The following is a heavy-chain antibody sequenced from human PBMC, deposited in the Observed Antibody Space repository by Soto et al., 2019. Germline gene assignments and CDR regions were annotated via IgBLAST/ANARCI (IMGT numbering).Heavy chain of an antibody. J-gene: IGHJ6*02. CDR1: GGSVTNANYF. V-gene: IGHV4-31*03. D-gene: IGHD4-17*01. CDR3: ARDADYGGSRGGMDV. CDR2: IYYSGST. Sequence: QVRLEESGPGLVQPSATLSLICSVSGGSVTNANYFWHWIRHHPENGLEWIGYIYYSGSTRYNPSFKTRATLSIDTSKNQFSLRLNSVTVADTAVYFCARDADYGGSRGGMDVWGRGTTVTVSS.